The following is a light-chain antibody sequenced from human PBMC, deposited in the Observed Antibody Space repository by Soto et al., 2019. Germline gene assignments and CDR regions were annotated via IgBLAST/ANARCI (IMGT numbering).Light chain of an antibody. Sequence: QSVLTQPASVSGSPGQSITISCTGTSSDVGGYNYVSWYQQHPGKAPKLMIYDVTNRPSGVSNRFSGSKSGNTASLTISGLQAADEADYYCSSYTGSDTMVFGGGTKLTVL. CDR3: SSYTGSDTMV. V-gene: IGLV2-14*03. CDR2: DVT. J-gene: IGLJ2*01. CDR1: SSDVGGYNY.